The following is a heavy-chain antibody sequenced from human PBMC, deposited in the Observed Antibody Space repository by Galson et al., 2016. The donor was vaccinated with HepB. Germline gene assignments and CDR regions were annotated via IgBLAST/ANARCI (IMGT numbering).Heavy chain of an antibody. D-gene: IGHD6-19*01. CDR2: IDPSDSYT. J-gene: IGHJ4*02. V-gene: IGHV5-10-1*01. Sequence: QSGAEVKKPGESLRISCKGSGYNFTNFWISWVRQMPGKGLEWMGRIDPSDSYTNYSPSFRGHVTISADKSISTAFLQWSSLKASDTAMYYCARHSRAESGWYLGFDYWGQGTLVTGSS. CDR3: ARHSRAESGWYLGFDY. CDR1: GYNFTNFW.